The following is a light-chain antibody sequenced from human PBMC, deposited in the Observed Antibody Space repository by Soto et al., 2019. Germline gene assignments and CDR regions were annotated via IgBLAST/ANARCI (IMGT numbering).Light chain of an antibody. CDR1: SSNIGSNY. V-gene: IGLV1-47*02. Sequence: QSVLTQPPSASGTPGQRVTISCSGSSSNIGSNYVYWYQQLPGTAPKLLIYSNNQRPSGVPDRFSGSKSGTSASLAISELRSEDEADYYCAAWDDSLSKVFGTGTTVTVL. J-gene: IGLJ1*01. CDR2: SNN. CDR3: AAWDDSLSKV.